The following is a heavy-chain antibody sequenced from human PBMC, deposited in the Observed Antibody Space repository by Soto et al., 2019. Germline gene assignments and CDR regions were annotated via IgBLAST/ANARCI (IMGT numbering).Heavy chain of an antibody. CDR3: VKGAGWLQDVDY. J-gene: IGHJ4*02. CDR2: ISASGGST. D-gene: IGHD5-12*01. CDR1: GFSFNDFP. V-gene: IGHV3-64D*08. Sequence: EVQLVESGGGLVQPGGSLRLSCSASGFSFNDFPMYWVRQAPGERLDYVSLISASGGSTHYADSVKGRFSISRDNSKNTLYLQMSSLRAEDTAVYYCVKGAGWLQDVDYWGQGTLVTVSS.